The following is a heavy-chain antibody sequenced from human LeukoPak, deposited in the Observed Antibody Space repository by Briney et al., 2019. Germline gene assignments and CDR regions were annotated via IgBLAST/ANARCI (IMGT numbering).Heavy chain of an antibody. D-gene: IGHD3-10*01. V-gene: IGHV3-11*01. CDR1: GFTFSDYY. Sequence: GGSLRLSCAASGFTFSDYYMSWIRQAPGKGLEWVSYISNSGSTIYYADSVKGRFTISRDNAKNSLYLQMNSLRAEDTAVYYCARDQGFGEFTYYYGMDVWGQGTTVTVSS. CDR2: ISNSGSTI. CDR3: ARDQGFGEFTYYYGMDV. J-gene: IGHJ6*02.